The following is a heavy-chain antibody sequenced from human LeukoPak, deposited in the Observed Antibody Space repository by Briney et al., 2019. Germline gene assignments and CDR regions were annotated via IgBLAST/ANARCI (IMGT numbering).Heavy chain of an antibody. CDR2: IYYSGST. J-gene: IGHJ4*02. CDR3: ARRGTGDSFPY. D-gene: IGHD3-16*01. CDR1: GGSIRSYY. V-gene: IGHV4-59*08. Sequence: PSETLSLTCTGSGGSIRSYYWTWIRQPPGKELEWLGYIYYSGSTSYNPSLKGRVTMSVDTSKNQFSLKLSSVTAADTAVYYCARRGTGDSFPYWGQGTLVTVSS.